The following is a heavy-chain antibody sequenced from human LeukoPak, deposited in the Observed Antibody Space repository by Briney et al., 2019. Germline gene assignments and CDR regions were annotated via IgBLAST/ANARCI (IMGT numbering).Heavy chain of an antibody. J-gene: IGHJ6*01. V-gene: IGHV3-30*03. Sequence: GGSLRLSCAASGFKFRVYGMHWVRQAPGKGLEWVAAVSFEGSNDYYADSVKGRFTIARDNGENTLLLQMNSLRTEDTALYFCARDRVRPPTRVSFCGMDMWGQGTMVSVSS. D-gene: IGHD1-1*01. CDR1: GFKFRVYG. CDR2: VSFEGSND. CDR3: ARDRVRPPTRVSFCGMDM.